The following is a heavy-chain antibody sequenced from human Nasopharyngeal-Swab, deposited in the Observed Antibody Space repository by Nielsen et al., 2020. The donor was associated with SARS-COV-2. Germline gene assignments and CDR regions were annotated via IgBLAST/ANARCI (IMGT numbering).Heavy chain of an antibody. D-gene: IGHD6-13*01. CDR3: ARDRGKAAAGTNWFDP. V-gene: IGHV3-7*04. CDR1: GFTFSSYW. Sequence: GGSLRLSCAASGFTFSSYWMSWVRQAPGKGLEWVANIKQDGSEKYYVDSVKGRFTISRDNAKNLLYLQMNSLRAEDTAVYYCARDRGKAAAGTNWFDPWGQGTLVTVSS. J-gene: IGHJ5*02. CDR2: IKQDGSEK.